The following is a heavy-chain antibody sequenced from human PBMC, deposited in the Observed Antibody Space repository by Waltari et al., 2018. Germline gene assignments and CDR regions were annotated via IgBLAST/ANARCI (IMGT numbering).Heavy chain of an antibody. J-gene: IGHJ4*02. D-gene: IGHD3-22*01. CDR2: IIPILGIA. CDR3: ARDGGGTYYYDSSGYPFDY. V-gene: IGHV1-69*04. CDR1: GGTFSSYA. Sequence: QVQLVQSGAEVKKPGYSVKVSCKASGGTFSSYALSWVRQAPGEGLEWMGGIIPILGIANYAQKFQGRVTITADESTSTAYMELSSLRSEDTAVYYCARDGGGTYYYDSSGYPFDYWGQGTLVTVSS.